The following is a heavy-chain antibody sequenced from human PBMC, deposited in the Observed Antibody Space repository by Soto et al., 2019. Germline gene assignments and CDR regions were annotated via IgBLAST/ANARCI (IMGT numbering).Heavy chain of an antibody. CDR2: FYYSGST. CDR1: GGSISTGGYY. Sequence: QVQLQESGPGLVKPSQTLSLTCTVSGGSISTGGYYWNWIRQHPGKGLEWIGYFYYSGSTYYNPSLXSXXTNSVNTSKNQFYLKLSSVPAADTAVYYCARSVFPWGQGTLVTVSS. CDR3: ARSVFP. J-gene: IGHJ5*02. V-gene: IGHV4-31*03.